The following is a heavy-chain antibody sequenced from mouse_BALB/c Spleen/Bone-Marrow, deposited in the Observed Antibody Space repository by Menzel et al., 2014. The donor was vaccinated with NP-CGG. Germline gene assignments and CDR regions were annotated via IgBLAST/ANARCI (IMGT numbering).Heavy chain of an antibody. CDR2: AWAGGNT. CDR3: ARDRGFNNAIDY. J-gene: IGHJ4*01. CDR1: GFSLTDYG. D-gene: IGHD3-1*01. Sequence: VQLQQSGPGLAAPSQSLSVTCTVSGFSLTDYGVHWIRQPPGKGLEWLGVAWAGGNTNYNSALMSRLRISKDSSESQVFLKMNSLQTDDTAIYYCARDRGFNNAIDYWGQGASVTVSS. V-gene: IGHV2-9*02.